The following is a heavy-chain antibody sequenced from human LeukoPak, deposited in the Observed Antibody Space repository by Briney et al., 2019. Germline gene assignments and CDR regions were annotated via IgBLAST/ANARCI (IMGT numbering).Heavy chain of an antibody. CDR2: ISWNSGSI. J-gene: IGHJ5*02. V-gene: IGHV3-9*01. D-gene: IGHD2-2*01. Sequence: GGSLRLSCAASGFTFDDYAMHWVRQAPGKGLEWVSGISWNSGSIGYADSVKGRFTISRDNAKNSLYLQMNSLRAEDTAVYYCARDGQDIVVVPTNWFDPWGQGTLVTVSS. CDR1: GFTFDDYA. CDR3: ARDGQDIVVVPTNWFDP.